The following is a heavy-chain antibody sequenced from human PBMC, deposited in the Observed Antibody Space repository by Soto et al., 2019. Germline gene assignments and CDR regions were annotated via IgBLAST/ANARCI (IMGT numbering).Heavy chain of an antibody. CDR2: MYYSGRT. CDR3: ARETREWRNAFDI. V-gene: IGHV4-59*01. J-gene: IGHJ3*02. CDR1: GGSISSYY. Sequence: QVQLQESGPGLVKPSETLSLTCTVSGGSISSYYWSWIRQPPGKGLEWIGYMYYSGRTNYNPSLKSRVTISVDTSKNQFSLKLSSVTAADTAVYYCARETREWRNAFDIWGQGTMVTVSS. D-gene: IGHD3-3*01.